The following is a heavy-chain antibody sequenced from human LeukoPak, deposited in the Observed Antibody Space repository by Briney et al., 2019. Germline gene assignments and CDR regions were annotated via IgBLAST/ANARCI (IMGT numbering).Heavy chain of an antibody. CDR3: ARDLGTVTDY. CDR1: GYTFTSYD. V-gene: IGHV1-46*01. D-gene: IGHD4-17*01. J-gene: IGHJ4*02. CDR2: INPSGGST. Sequence: ASVKVSCKASGYTFTSYDINWVRQAPGQGLEWMGIINPSGGSTSYAQKFQGRVTMTRDTSTSTVYMELSSLRSEDTAVYYCARDLGTVTDYWGQGTLVTVSS.